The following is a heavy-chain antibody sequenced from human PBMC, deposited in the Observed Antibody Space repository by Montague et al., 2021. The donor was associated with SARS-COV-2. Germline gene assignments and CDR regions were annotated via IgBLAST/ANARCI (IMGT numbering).Heavy chain of an antibody. CDR1: GFTFSSDW. J-gene: IGHJ4*02. V-gene: IGHV3-74*01. Sequence: SLRLSCAASGFTFSSDWMHWVRQASGKGPVWVSRINPDGGEIDYADFVKGRFTISRDNAKNTLYLQMNSLGAEDTAIYYCARDLRVGGGITGTTASDDWGQGTLVTVSS. CDR3: ARDLRVGGGITGTTASDD. CDR2: INPDGGEI. D-gene: IGHD1-20*01.